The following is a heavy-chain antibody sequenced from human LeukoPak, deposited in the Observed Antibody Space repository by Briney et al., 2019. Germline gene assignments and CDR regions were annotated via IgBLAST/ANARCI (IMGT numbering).Heavy chain of an antibody. CDR3: AKDTAAFCSGGSCFVDNRFDP. D-gene: IGHD2-15*01. J-gene: IGHJ5*02. V-gene: IGHV1-2*02. Sequence: GASVKVSCKASGYTFTDDYVHWVRQAPGQGLEWMGWINPNSGGTNYAQKFQGRVTMTEDTSISTAYMELSRLRSDDTAIYYCAKDTAAFCSGGSCFVDNRFDPWGQGTLVTVSS. CDR1: GYTFTDDY. CDR2: INPNSGGT.